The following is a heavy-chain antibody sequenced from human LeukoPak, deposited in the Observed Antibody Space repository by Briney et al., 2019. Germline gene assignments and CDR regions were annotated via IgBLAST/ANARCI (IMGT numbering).Heavy chain of an antibody. V-gene: IGHV1-18*04. D-gene: IGHD3-16*01. CDR1: GYAFTSYG. CDR3: ARDRVQTWGELATY. Sequence: ASVTVSCKASGYAFTSYGISWVRQAPGQGLEGMGWISAYNGNTNYAQKLQGRVTMTTDTSTSTAYMELRSLRSDDTAVYYCARDRVQTWGELATYWGQGTLVTVSS. J-gene: IGHJ4*02. CDR2: ISAYNGNT.